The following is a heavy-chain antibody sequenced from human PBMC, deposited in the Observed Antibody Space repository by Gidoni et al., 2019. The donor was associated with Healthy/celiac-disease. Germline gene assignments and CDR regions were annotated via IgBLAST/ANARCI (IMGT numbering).Heavy chain of an antibody. CDR3: GREHPYSSGWIDY. J-gene: IGHJ4*02. Sequence: EVQLLESGGGLVQPGGSLRLSCAASGFTVSSYAMSWVRQAPGKGLEWVSAISGSGGSTYYADSVKGRFTISRDNSKNTLYLQMNSLRAEDTAVYYCGREHPYSSGWIDYWGQGTLVTVSS. D-gene: IGHD6-19*01. CDR1: GFTVSSYA. V-gene: IGHV3-23*01. CDR2: ISGSGGST.